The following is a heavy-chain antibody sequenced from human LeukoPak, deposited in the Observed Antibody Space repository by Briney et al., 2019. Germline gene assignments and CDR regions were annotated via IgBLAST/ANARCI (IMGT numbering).Heavy chain of an antibody. V-gene: IGHV3-9*01. CDR2: ISWNSGGI. CDR1: GFTFDDYA. J-gene: IGHJ4*02. D-gene: IGHD3-22*01. Sequence: GRSLRLSCAASGFTFDDYAMHWVRQAPGKGLEWVSGISWNSGGIGYADSVKGRFTISRDNAKNSLYLQMNSLRAEDTALYYCAKAYYYDSSGYYYSPSFFDYWGQGTLVTVSS. CDR3: AKAYYYDSSGYYYSPSFFDY.